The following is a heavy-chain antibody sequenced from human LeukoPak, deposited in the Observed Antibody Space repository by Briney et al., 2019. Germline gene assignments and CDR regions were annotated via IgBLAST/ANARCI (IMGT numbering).Heavy chain of an antibody. J-gene: IGHJ2*01. CDR3: ARAELEQSGVLSGWYFDL. CDR1: GYTLTELS. Sequence: ASVKVSCKVSGYTLTELSMHWVRQAPGKGLEWMGGFDPEDGETIYAQKFQGRVTMTEDTSTDTAYMELSSLRSEDTAVYYCARAELEQSGVLSGWYFDLWGRGTLVTVSS. V-gene: IGHV1-24*01. D-gene: IGHD3-10*01. CDR2: FDPEDGET.